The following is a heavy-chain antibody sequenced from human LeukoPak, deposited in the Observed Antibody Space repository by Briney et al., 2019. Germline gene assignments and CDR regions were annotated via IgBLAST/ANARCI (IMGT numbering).Heavy chain of an antibody. J-gene: IGHJ4*02. CDR3: WSRKKGIASAGFDY. Sequence: GESLKISCKGSGYSFTSYWSGWVRQMPGKGLEWMGIIYPGDSGTRYSPSFQGQVTISAEKSISPDYLQWSSLKASDTALYSWWSRKKGIASAGFDYWVQGTLVSVSS. V-gene: IGHV5-51*01. CDR2: IYPGDSGT. D-gene: IGHD3-3*01. CDR1: GYSFTSYW.